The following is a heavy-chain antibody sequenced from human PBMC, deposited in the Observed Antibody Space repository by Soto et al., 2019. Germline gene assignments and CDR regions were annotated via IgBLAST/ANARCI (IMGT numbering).Heavy chain of an antibody. V-gene: IGHV4-39*01. CDR3: ARLTTAMVTVWFDP. CDR1: GGSISSSSYY. J-gene: IGHJ5*02. Sequence: SETLSLTCTVSGGSISSSSYYWGWIRQPPGKGLEWIGSIYYSGSTYYNPSLKSRVTISVDTSKNQFSLKLSSVTAADTAVYYCARLTTAMVTVWFDPWGQGTLVTVSS. CDR2: IYYSGST. D-gene: IGHD5-18*01.